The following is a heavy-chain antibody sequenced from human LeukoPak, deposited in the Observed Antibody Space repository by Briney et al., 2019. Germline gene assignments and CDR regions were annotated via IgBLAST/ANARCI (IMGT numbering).Heavy chain of an antibody. D-gene: IGHD3-9*01. CDR3: AGKLRGTGYPDF. Sequence: PGGSLRLSFAASGFTFSSYGMNWVRQTPGKGLEWVANIKKDGTEKNHADSVKGRFTISRDNAKNLLYLQMNNLRVEDTAVYYCAGKLRGTGYPDFWGQGTLLTVSS. CDR1: GFTFSSYG. V-gene: IGHV3-7*01. J-gene: IGHJ4*02. CDR2: IKKDGTEK.